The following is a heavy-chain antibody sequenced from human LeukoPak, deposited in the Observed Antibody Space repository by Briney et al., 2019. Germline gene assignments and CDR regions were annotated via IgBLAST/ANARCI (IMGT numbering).Heavy chain of an antibody. CDR1: GGSGGSISSSNY. CDR3: ARDQVDYDIPDHFDY. V-gene: IGHV4-4*02. Sequence: SGTLSLTCAVSGGSGGSISSSNYWSWVRQPPGKGLEWIGEIYHSGSTNYNPSLKSRATISVDRSKNHFSLTLISVTAADTAVYYCARDQVDYDIPDHFDYWGKGTLVAVSS. D-gene: IGHD3-22*01. J-gene: IGHJ4*02. CDR2: IYHSGST.